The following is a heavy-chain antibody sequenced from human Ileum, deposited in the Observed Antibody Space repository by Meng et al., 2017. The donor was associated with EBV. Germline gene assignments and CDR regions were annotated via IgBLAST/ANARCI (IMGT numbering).Heavy chain of an antibody. V-gene: IGHV4-39*07. D-gene: IGHD4-17*01. CDR2: IYYRGTT. J-gene: IGHJ4*02. Sequence: ESGPRLGYPSRTLPPTCPGSGGSLSTGNFYWGWIRQSPGKALECIETIYYRGTTSYNPSLKSRLTISIDTSKNEFSLTLRSVTAADTALYYCASAYDYGDYEAFAYWGPGSLVTVSS. CDR1: GGSLSTGNFY. CDR3: ASAYDYGDYEAFAY.